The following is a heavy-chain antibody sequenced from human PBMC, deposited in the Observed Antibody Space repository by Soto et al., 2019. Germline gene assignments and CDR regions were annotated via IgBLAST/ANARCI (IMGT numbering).Heavy chain of an antibody. V-gene: IGHV4-59*08. CDR2: IYYSGST. J-gene: IGHJ4*02. D-gene: IGHD3-22*01. Sequence: SETLSLTCTVSGGSISSYYWSWIRQPPGKGLEWIGYIYYSGSTYYNPSLKSRVTISVDTSKNQFSLKLSSVTAADTAVYYCARVDSSGYPSSLFDYWGQGTLVTVSS. CDR1: GGSISSYY. CDR3: ARVDSSGYPSSLFDY.